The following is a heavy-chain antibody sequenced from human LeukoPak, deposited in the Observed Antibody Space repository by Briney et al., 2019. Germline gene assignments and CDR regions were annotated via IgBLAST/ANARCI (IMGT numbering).Heavy chain of an antibody. V-gene: IGHV3-23*01. CDR3: AKRAPYFDH. CDR2: ISGSGGST. J-gene: IGHJ4*02. CDR1: GFTFDSSA. Sequence: GGSLRLSCAGSGFTFDSSAMSWVRQAPGKGLEWVSTISGSGGSTYFADSVKGRFTMSRGNSKNTLYLQMNSLRAEDTAVYYCAKRAPYFDHWGQGTLVTVSS.